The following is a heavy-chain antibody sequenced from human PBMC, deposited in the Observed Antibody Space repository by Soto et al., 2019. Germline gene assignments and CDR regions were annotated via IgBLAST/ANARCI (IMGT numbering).Heavy chain of an antibody. CDR1: GFSLSISGMC. V-gene: IGHV2-70*01. D-gene: IGHD3-3*01. CDR3: ARTPSAYYDFWSAYYSYGMDV. CDR2: IDWEDNK. J-gene: IGHJ6*02. Sequence: VSGPTLVKPTQTLTLTCTFSGFSLSISGMCVSWIRQPPGKALEWLALIDWEDNKYYSTSLKTRLNISKDTSKNHVVLTMTNMDPVDTATYYCARTPSAYYDFWSAYYSYGMDVWGQGTTVTVSS.